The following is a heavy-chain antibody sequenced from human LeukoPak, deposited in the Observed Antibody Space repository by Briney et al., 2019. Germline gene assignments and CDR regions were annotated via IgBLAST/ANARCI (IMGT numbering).Heavy chain of an antibody. Sequence: GGSLRLSCAASGFTFSSYWMSWVRQAPGKGLEWVANIKQDGSEKYYVDSVKGRFTISRDNAKNSLYLQMNSLRAEDTAVYYCARPSTSQAVLRFLEYSYWGQGTLVTVSS. CDR3: ARPSTSQAVLRFLEYSY. J-gene: IGHJ4*02. V-gene: IGHV3-7*01. D-gene: IGHD3-3*01. CDR1: GFTFSSYW. CDR2: IKQDGSEK.